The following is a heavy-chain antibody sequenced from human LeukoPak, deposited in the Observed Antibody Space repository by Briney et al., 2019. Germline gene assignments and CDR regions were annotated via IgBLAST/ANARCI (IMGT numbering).Heavy chain of an antibody. CDR3: AREGGSYPDDAFDI. D-gene: IGHD1-26*01. J-gene: IGHJ3*02. CDR1: GFTFSSYS. CDR2: ISTSSSYI. V-gene: IGHV3-21*01. Sequence: GGSLRLSCAASGFTFSSYSMNWVRQAPGKGLEWVSSISTSSSYIYYADSVQGRFTISRDNAKNSLYLQMNSPRAEDTAVYYCAREGGSYPDDAFDIWGQGTMVTVSS.